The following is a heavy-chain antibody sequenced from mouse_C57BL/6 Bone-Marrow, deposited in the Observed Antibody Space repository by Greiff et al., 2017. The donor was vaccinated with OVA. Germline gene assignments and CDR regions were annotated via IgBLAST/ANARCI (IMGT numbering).Heavy chain of an antibody. CDR1: GYTFTDYY. D-gene: IGHD1-1*01. CDR3: GYYYGSSFYAMDY. CDR2: IYPGSGNT. V-gene: IGHV1-76*01. J-gene: IGHJ4*01. Sequence: VHLVESGAELVRPGASVKLSCKASGYTFTDYYINWVKQRPGQGLEWIARIYPGSGNTYYNEKFKGKATLTAEKYSSTAYMQLSSLTSEDSAVYFCGYYYGSSFYAMDYWGQGTSVTVSS.